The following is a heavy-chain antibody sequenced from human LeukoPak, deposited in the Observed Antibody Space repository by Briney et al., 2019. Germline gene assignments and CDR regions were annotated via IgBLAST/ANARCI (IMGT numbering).Heavy chain of an antibody. Sequence: GGSLRLSCAASGFTFSSYGMHWVRQAPGKGLEWVAVISYDGSNKYYADSVKGRFTISRDNSKNTLYLQMNSLGAEDTAVYFCVTLVRGLTWGQGTLVTVSS. J-gene: IGHJ5*02. V-gene: IGHV3-30*03. D-gene: IGHD3-10*01. CDR2: ISYDGSNK. CDR1: GFTFSSYG. CDR3: VTLVRGLT.